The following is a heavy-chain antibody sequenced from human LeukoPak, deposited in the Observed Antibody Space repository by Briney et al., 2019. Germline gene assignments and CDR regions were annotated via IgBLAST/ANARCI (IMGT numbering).Heavy chain of an antibody. Sequence: SETLSLTCTVSGGSISSYYWSWIRQPAGKGLEWIGRIYTSGSTYYNPSLKSRVTMSVDTSKNQFSLKLSSVTAADTAVYYCARPRYSSGWYYFDYWGQGTLVTVSS. D-gene: IGHD6-19*01. CDR1: GGSISSYY. CDR2: IYTSGST. J-gene: IGHJ4*02. CDR3: ARPRYSSGWYYFDY. V-gene: IGHV4-4*07.